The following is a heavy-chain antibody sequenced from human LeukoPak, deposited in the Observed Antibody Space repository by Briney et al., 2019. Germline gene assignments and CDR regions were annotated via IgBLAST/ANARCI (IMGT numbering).Heavy chain of an antibody. V-gene: IGHV3-7*01. CDR2: IKQNGSEK. CDR3: AFIAFGSSGWYYFDY. Sequence: PGGSLRLSCAASGFTFSMSWVRQAPGTGLEWVANIKQNGSEKYYVDSVKGRFTISRDNAKNSLYLQMNSLRAEDTAVYYCAFIAFGSSGWYYFDYWGQGTLVTVSS. D-gene: IGHD6-19*01. J-gene: IGHJ4*02. CDR1: GFTFS.